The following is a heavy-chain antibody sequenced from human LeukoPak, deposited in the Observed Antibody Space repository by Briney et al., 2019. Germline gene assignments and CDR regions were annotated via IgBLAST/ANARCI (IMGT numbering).Heavy chain of an antibody. CDR1: GFTFSSYS. Sequence: SLRLSCAASGFTFSSYSMNWDRQVAGKVLEWVSSISTSSRYIYYTDSVKDRCTISRDNAKHSLYLQMNSLRAEDTAVYYCARYYDYVWGSYRRDPYYFDYWGQGTLVTVSS. J-gene: IGHJ4*02. CDR3: ARYYDYVWGSYRRDPYYFDY. CDR2: ISTSSRYI. D-gene: IGHD3-16*02. V-gene: IGHV3-21*01.